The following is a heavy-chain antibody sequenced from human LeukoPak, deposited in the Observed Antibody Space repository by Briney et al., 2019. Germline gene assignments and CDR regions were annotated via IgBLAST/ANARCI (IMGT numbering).Heavy chain of an antibody. Sequence: SETLSLTCAVSGVSITSDTYCWSWIRQPPGKGLEWIGYILHSGSTYYNPSLKSRVTISIDTSKSQFSLKLSSVTAADTAVYYCARGTSWIQLSDANWFDPWGQGTLVTVSS. V-gene: IGHV4-30-2*01. CDR3: ARGTSWIQLSDANWFDP. CDR2: ILHSGST. CDR1: GVSITSDTYC. J-gene: IGHJ5*02. D-gene: IGHD5-18*01.